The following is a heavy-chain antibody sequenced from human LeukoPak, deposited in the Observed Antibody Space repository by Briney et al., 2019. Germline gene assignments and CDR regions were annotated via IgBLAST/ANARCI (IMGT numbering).Heavy chain of an antibody. Sequence: GGSLRLSCTASGFTFSNYGMHWVRQAPGKGLEWVAVIWYDGSNKYYADSVKGRFTISRDNSKNTLYLQMNSLRAEDTAVYYCARGITTVTTGPFDYWGQGTLVTVSS. CDR3: ARGITTVTTGPFDY. D-gene: IGHD4-17*01. CDR2: IWYDGSNK. J-gene: IGHJ4*02. CDR1: GFTFSNYG. V-gene: IGHV3-33*08.